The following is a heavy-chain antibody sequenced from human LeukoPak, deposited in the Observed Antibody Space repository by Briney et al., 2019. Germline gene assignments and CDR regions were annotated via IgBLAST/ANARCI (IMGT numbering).Heavy chain of an antibody. Sequence: SETLSLTCTVSGVSISSGDYYWSWIRQPPGKGVEWIGYIYYSGNTYYNPSLKSRVTISVDTSNNQFSLKLSSVTAADTALYYCSRDYSGYHLLDYWGQGTLVTVSS. CDR1: GVSISSGDYY. J-gene: IGHJ4*02. CDR3: SRDYSGYHLLDY. CDR2: IYYSGNT. D-gene: IGHD5-12*01. V-gene: IGHV4-30-4*08.